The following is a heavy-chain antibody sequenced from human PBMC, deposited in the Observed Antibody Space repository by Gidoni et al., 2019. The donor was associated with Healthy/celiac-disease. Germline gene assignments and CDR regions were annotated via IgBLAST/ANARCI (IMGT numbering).Heavy chain of an antibody. Sequence: EVQLVESGGGLVKPGGSLRLSCAASGFTFSSYSMNWVRQAPGKGLEWVSSISSSSSYIYYADSVKGRFTISRDNAKNSLYLQMNSLRAEDTAVYYCARDPRSSSLIDYWGQGTLVTVSS. V-gene: IGHV3-21*01. CDR2: ISSSSSYI. D-gene: IGHD6-13*01. CDR1: GFTFSSYS. CDR3: ARDPRSSSLIDY. J-gene: IGHJ4*02.